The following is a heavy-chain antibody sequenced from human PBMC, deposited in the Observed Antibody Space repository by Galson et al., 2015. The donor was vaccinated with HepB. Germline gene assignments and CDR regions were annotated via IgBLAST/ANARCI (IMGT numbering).Heavy chain of an antibody. Sequence: SLRLSCAASGFTFSSYSMNWVRQAPGKGLEWVSYISSSSSTIYYADSVKGRFTISRDNAKNSLYLQMNSLRDEDTAVYYCARENPQYSSSWYGRENWFDPWGQGTLVTVSS. D-gene: IGHD6-13*01. CDR2: ISSSSSTI. CDR1: GFTFSSYS. V-gene: IGHV3-48*02. CDR3: ARENPQYSSSWYGRENWFDP. J-gene: IGHJ5*02.